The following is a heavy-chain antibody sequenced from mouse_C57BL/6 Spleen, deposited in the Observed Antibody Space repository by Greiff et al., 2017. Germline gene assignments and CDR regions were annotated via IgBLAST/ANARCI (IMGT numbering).Heavy chain of an antibody. V-gene: IGHV5-17*01. CDR3: ARGGYYDYDGLAY. D-gene: IGHD2-4*01. CDR2: ISSGSSTI. J-gene: IGHJ3*01. CDR1: GFTFSDYG. Sequence: VQLKESGGGLVKPGGSLKLSCAASGFTFSDYGMHWVRQAPEKGLEWVAYISSGSSTIYYADTVKGRFTISRDNAKNTLFLQMTSLRSEDTAMYYCARGGYYDYDGLAYWGQGTLVTVSA.